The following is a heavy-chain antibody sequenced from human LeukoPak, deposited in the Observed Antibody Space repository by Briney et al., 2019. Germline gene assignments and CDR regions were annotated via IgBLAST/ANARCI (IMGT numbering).Heavy chain of an antibody. D-gene: IGHD2-2*01. Sequence: SETLSLTCTVSGGSISTYYWSWIRQPAGKGLVWIGRIYIGGSTNYNPSLKSRVTMSVDTSKNQFSLKLSSVTAADTAVYYCARSCSSASCPFDYWGQGTLVTVSS. CDR2: IYIGGST. J-gene: IGHJ4*02. V-gene: IGHV4-4*07. CDR3: ARSCSSASCPFDY. CDR1: GGSISTYY.